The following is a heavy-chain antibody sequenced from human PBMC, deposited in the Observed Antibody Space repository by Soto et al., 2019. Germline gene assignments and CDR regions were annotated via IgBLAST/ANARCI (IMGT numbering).Heavy chain of an antibody. J-gene: IGHJ6*02. CDR3: ARDTCSGGSCYGGGYYYYGMDV. V-gene: IGHV1-69*01. D-gene: IGHD2-15*01. CDR2: IIPIFGTA. Sequence: QVQLVQSGAEVKKPGSSVKVSCKASGGTFSSYAISWVRQAPGQGLEWMGGIIPIFGTANYAQKFQGRVTITADESTGPAYMELSSLRSEDTAVYYCARDTCSGGSCYGGGYYYYGMDVWGQGTTVTVSS. CDR1: GGTFSSYA.